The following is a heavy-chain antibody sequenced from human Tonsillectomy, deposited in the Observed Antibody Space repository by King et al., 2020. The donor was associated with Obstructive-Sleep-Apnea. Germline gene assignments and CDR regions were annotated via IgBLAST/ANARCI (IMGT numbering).Heavy chain of an antibody. CDR1: GFTFSSYG. CDR3: AGDQKEQWLSIEGDGFDI. D-gene: IGHD6-19*01. J-gene: IGHJ3*02. CDR2: IWYDGSDK. V-gene: IGHV3-33*01. Sequence: VQLVESGGGVVQPGRSLRLSCAASGFTFSSYGMHWVRQAPGKGLEWVTVIWYDGSDKYYADSVKGRFSISRDNSKKMLYLQMNSLRAEDTAVYYCAGDQKEQWLSIEGDGFDIWGQGTMVTVSS.